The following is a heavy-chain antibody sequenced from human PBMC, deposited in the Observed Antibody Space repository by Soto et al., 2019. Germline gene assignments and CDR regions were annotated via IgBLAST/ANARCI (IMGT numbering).Heavy chain of an antibody. CDR2: ISYDGSNK. CDR1: GFTFSSYA. CDR3: ARDATTMVRGAKHFDYYYGMDV. Sequence: GESLKISCAASGFTFSSYAMHWVRQAPGKGLEWVAVISYDGSNKYYADSVKGRFTISRDNSKNTLYLQMNSLRAEDTAVYYCARDATTMVRGAKHFDYYYGMDVWGQGTTVTVSS. V-gene: IGHV3-30-3*01. J-gene: IGHJ6*02. D-gene: IGHD3-10*01.